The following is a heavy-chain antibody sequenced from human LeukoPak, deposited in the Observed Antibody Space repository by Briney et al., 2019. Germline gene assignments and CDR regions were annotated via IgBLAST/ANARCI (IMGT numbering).Heavy chain of an antibody. Sequence: SETLSLTCAVYGGSYRGYYWSWIRQPPGKGLEWIGEINHSGSTNYNPSLKSRVTISVDTSKNQFSLKLSSVTAADTAVYYCARGVLMVYATPVIDYWGQGTLVTVSS. J-gene: IGHJ4*02. CDR3: ARGVLMVYATPVIDY. V-gene: IGHV4-34*01. CDR1: GGSYRGYY. CDR2: INHSGST. D-gene: IGHD2-8*01.